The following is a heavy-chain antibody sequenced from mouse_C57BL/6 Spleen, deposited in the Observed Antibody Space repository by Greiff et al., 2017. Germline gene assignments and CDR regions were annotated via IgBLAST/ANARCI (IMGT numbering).Heavy chain of an antibody. CDR1: GYTFTSYW. V-gene: IGHV1-7*01. J-gene: IGHJ4*01. CDR2: INPSSGYT. CDR3: AREDDGYYYYAMDY. Sequence: QVQLQQSGPELVKPGASVKLSCKASGYTFTSYWMHWVKQRPGQGLEWIGYINPSSGYTKYNQKFKDKATLTADKSSSTAYMQLSSLTYEDSAVYYCAREDDGYYYYAMDYWGQGTSVTVSS. D-gene: IGHD2-3*01.